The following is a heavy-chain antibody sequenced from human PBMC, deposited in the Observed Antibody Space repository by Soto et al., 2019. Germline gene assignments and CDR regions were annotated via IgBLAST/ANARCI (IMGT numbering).Heavy chain of an antibody. CDR1: GFTFSNAW. J-gene: IGHJ4*02. Sequence: GGSLRLSCAASGFTFSNAWMNWVRQAPGKGLEWVSAVTANGGSTYSADSVKGRFTISRDNSKNTLFLQMNSLRAEDTAVYYCASSYDYVWGSYRSPVYYFDYWGQGTLVTVSS. D-gene: IGHD3-16*02. CDR3: ASSYDYVWGSYRSPVYYFDY. V-gene: IGHV3-23*01. CDR2: VTANGGST.